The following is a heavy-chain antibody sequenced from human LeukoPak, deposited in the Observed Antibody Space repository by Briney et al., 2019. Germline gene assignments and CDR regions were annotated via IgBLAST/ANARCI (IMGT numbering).Heavy chain of an antibody. CDR3: ARYCSSTSCYTLHYYYYGMDV. V-gene: IGHV3-23*01. CDR2: ISGSGGST. J-gene: IGHJ6*02. D-gene: IGHD2-2*02. CDR1: GFTFSSYA. Sequence: GGSLRLSCAASGFTFSSYAMSWVRQAPGKGLEWVSAISGSGGSTYYADSVKGRSTISRDNSKNTLYLQMNSLRAEDTAVYYCARYCSSTSCYTLHYYYYGMDVWGQGTTVTVSS.